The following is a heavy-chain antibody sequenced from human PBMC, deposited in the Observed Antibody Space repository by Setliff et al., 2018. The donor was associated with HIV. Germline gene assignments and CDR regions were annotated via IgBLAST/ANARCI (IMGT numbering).Heavy chain of an antibody. J-gene: IGHJ4*02. V-gene: IGHV3-74*01. CDR3: ARGVSNNWY. CDR1: GFTFSSYT. Sequence: PGGSLRLSCSASGFTFSSYTMSWVRQVPGKGLVWVSRINSDGSSTSYADSVKGRFTISRDNAKNTLYLQMNSLRAEDTAVYYCARGVSNNWYWGQGTLVTVSS. CDR2: INSDGSST. D-gene: IGHD1-1*01.